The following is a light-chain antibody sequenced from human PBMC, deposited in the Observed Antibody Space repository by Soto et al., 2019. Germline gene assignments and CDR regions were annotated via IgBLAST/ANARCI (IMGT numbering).Light chain of an antibody. Sequence: EIVLTQSPGTLSLSPGERATLSCRASQSVSSSYLAWYQQKPGQAPRLLIYGASSRATGIPDRFGGSGSGTDFTLTISSLQPEDFATYYCLQHNSYPLTFGQGTKVDIK. J-gene: IGKJ1*01. CDR3: LQHNSYPLT. V-gene: IGKV3-20*01. CDR2: GAS. CDR1: QSVSSSY.